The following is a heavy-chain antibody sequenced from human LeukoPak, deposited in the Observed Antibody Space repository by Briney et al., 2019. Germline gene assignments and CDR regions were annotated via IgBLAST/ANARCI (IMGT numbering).Heavy chain of an antibody. CDR1: GLTFSSYS. CDR3: ARRGVPDFDY. J-gene: IGHJ4*02. Sequence: GGSLRLSCAASGLTFSSYSMNWVRQAPGKGLEWVSSISSSSSYIYYADSVKGRFTISRDNAKNSLYLQMNSLRAEDTAVYYCARRGVPDFDYWGQGTLVTVSS. CDR2: ISSSSSYI. V-gene: IGHV3-21*01.